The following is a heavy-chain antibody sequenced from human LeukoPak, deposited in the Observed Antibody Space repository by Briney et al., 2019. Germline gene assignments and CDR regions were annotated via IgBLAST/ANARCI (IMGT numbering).Heavy chain of an antibody. J-gene: IGHJ4*02. CDR3: ARGLGSGSTK. D-gene: IGHD2-2*01. CDR1: GFTFSSYA. Sequence: GGSLRLSCAASGFTFSSYAMSWVRQAPGKGLEWVSAISGSGGSTYYADSVKGRFTISRDNAKNSLYLQMNSLRAEDTAVYYCARGLGSGSTKWGQGTLFPVSS. V-gene: IGHV3-23*01. CDR2: ISGSGGST.